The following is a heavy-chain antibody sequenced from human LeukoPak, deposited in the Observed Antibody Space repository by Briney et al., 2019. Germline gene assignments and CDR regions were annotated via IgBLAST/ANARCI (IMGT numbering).Heavy chain of an antibody. Sequence: SETLSLTCTVSGGSISSYYWSWIRQPPGKGLEWIGYIYYSGSTNYNPSLKSRVTISVDTSKNQFSLKLSSVTAADTAVYYCARSSYYDILTGYHSPFVYWGQGTLVTVSS. CDR3: ARSSYYDILTGYHSPFVY. CDR2: IYYSGST. J-gene: IGHJ4*02. D-gene: IGHD3-9*01. V-gene: IGHV4-59*01. CDR1: GGSISSYY.